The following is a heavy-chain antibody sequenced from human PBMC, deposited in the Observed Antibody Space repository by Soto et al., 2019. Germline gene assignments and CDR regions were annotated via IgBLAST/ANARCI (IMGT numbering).Heavy chain of an antibody. CDR1: GYTFTSYG. CDR3: AIDRAGLLGYCSGGSCRDAFDI. V-gene: IGHV1-18*01. J-gene: IGHJ3*02. D-gene: IGHD2-15*01. CDR2: ISAYNGNT. Sequence: ASVKVSCKASGYTFTSYGISWVRQAPGQGLEWMGWISAYNGNTNYAQKLQGRVTMTTDTSTSTAYMELRSLRSDDTAVYYCAIDRAGLLGYCSGGSCRDAFDIWGQGTMVTVSS.